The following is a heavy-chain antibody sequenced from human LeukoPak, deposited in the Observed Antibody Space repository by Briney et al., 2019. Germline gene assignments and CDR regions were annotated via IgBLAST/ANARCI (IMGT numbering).Heavy chain of an antibody. CDR2: IRSKANGGTT. J-gene: IGHJ5*01. V-gene: IGHV3-15*01. Sequence: PGGSLRLSCAASGFTFSNAWMSWVRQAPGKGLEWVGRIRSKANGGTTDYAAPVKGRFTISRDDSKNMLYLQMTSLNTEDTAVYYCTKSLDCSRATCDSWGQGTLVTVSS. CDR1: GFTFSNAW. D-gene: IGHD2-15*01. CDR3: TKSLDCSRATCDS.